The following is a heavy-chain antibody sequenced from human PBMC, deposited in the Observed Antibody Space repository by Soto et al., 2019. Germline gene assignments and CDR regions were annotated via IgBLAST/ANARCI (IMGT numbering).Heavy chain of an antibody. J-gene: IGHJ4*02. D-gene: IGHD4-17*01. V-gene: IGHV4-39*01. CDR1: GDSIRGSSYY. CDR3: ARHGGTTPFDF. CDR2: VYYSGSI. Sequence: QLQLQESGPGLVKPSETLSLTCTVSGDSIRGSSYYWAWIRQPPGQELEWIGTVYYSGSIYYHPSLKSRVTLSVDPSKNQFSLRLTSVNATDTGTYFCARHGGTTPFDFWGQGIQVAVSS.